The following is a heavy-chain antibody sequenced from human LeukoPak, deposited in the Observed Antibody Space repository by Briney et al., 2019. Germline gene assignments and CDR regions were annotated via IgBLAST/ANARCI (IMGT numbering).Heavy chain of an antibody. V-gene: IGHV3-49*03. CDR2: IRSKAYGGTT. Sequence: PGGSLRLSCTASGFTLGDYAMSWFRQAPGKGLEWVGFIRSKAYGGTTEYAASVKGRFTISRDDSKSIAYLQMNSLKTEDTAVYYCTRDLFLSGYYYYYYMDVWGKGTTVTVSS. CDR1: GFTLGDYA. J-gene: IGHJ6*03. CDR3: TRDLFLSGYYYYYYMDV. D-gene: IGHD2-21*01.